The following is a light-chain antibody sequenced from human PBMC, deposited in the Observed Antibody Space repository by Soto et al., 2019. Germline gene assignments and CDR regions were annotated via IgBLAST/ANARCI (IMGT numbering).Light chain of an antibody. V-gene: IGLV2-14*01. CDR1: GSDISAYNY. CDR3: SSYTSNNFYV. Sequence: QSALTHPASVSWSPGHSITISCTGTGSDISAYNYVSWYQQHPGKAPKLMIYEVGDRPSGLSNRFSGSKSGNTASLTISRLQAEEEADYYCSSYTSNNFYVFGTGTKVTVL. J-gene: IGLJ1*01. CDR2: EVG.